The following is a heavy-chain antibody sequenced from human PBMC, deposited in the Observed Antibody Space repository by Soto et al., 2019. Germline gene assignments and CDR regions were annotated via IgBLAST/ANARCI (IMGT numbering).Heavy chain of an antibody. J-gene: IGHJ1*01. CDR1: GYTFTGYY. V-gene: IGHV1-2*04. CDR3: AAATYSSSYSDFQH. D-gene: IGHD6-13*01. Sequence: GASVKVSCKASGYTFTGYYMHWVRQAPGQGLEWMEWINPNSGGTNYAQKFQGWVTMTRDTSISTAYMELSRLRSDDTAVYYCAAATYSSSYSDFQHWGQGTLVTVSS. CDR2: INPNSGGT.